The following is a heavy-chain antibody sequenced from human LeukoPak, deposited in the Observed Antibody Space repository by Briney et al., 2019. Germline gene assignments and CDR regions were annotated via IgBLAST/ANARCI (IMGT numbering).Heavy chain of an antibody. V-gene: IGHV1-69*13. CDR3: ARRGPLDPPQGVEKGFDY. Sequence: GASVKVSCKASGYTFTSYYMHWVRQAPGQGLEWMGGIIPIFGTANYAQKFQGRVTITADESTSTAYMELSSLRSEDTAVYYCARRGPLDPPQGVEKGFDYWGQGTLVTVSS. CDR2: IIPIFGTA. D-gene: IGHD5-24*01. CDR1: GYTFTSYY. J-gene: IGHJ4*02.